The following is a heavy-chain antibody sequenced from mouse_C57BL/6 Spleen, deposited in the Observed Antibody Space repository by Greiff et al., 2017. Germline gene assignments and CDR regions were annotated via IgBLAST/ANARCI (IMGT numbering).Heavy chain of an antibody. V-gene: IGHV2-9-1*01. CDR2: IWTGGGT. J-gene: IGHJ2*01. Sequence: VQLQESGPGLVAPSQSLSITCTVSGFSLTSYAISWVRQPPGKGLEWLGVIWTGGGTNYSSALKSRLSISKDNSKSQVFLKMNSLQTDDTARYYCARKEIDDYGSGYFDYWGQGTTLTVSS. CDR1: GFSLTSYA. CDR3: ARKEIDDYGSGYFDY. D-gene: IGHD2-4*01.